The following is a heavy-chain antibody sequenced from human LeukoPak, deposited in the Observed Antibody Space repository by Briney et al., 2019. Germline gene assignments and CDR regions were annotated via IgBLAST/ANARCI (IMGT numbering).Heavy chain of an antibody. CDR2: ISWNSGSI. CDR3: AKDLKKYQLENGMDV. CDR1: GFTFSSHW. D-gene: IGHD2-2*01. V-gene: IGHV3-9*01. Sequence: PGGSLRLSCAASGFTFSSHWMSWVRQAPGKGLEWVSGISWNSGSIGYADSVKGRFTISRDNAKNSLYLQMNSLRAEDTALYYCAKDLKKYQLENGMDVWGQGTTVTVSS. J-gene: IGHJ6*02.